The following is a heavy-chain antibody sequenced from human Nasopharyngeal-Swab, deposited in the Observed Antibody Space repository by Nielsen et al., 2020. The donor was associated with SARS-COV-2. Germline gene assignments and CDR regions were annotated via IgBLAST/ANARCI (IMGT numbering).Heavy chain of an antibody. CDR3: AREGLITMIVVEPFDY. V-gene: IGHV4-59*12. CDR2: IYYSGST. J-gene: IGHJ4*02. CDR1: GGSISSYY. D-gene: IGHD3-22*01. Sequence: SETLSLTCTVSGGSISSYYWSWIRQPPGKGLEWIGYIYYSGSTNYNPSLKSRVTISVDTSKNQFSLKLSSMTAADTAVYYCAREGLITMIVVEPFDYWGQGTLVTVSS.